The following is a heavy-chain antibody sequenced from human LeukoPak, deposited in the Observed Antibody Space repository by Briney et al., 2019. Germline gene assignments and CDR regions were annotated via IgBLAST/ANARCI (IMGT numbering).Heavy chain of an antibody. CDR3: ARDAGHIVVVPAAILRAFDI. D-gene: IGHD2-2*02. Sequence: ASVKVSCKASGHTFTSYGISWVRQAPGQGLEWMGWISAYNGNTNYAQKLQGRVTMTTDTSTSTAYMELRSLRSDDTAVYYCARDAGHIVVVPAAILRAFDIWGQGTMVTVSS. J-gene: IGHJ3*02. V-gene: IGHV1-18*01. CDR1: GHTFTSYG. CDR2: ISAYNGNT.